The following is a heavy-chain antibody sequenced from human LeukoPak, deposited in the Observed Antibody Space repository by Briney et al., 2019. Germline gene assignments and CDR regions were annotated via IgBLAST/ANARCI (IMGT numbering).Heavy chain of an antibody. CDR3: AADRGYENYFEY. Sequence: GGSLRLSCAASGFTFRSYSMNWVRQAPGKGLEWISSVSSRSSYIYYADSVKGRFTISRDNARNSVYLEMNSLRAADTAVYYCAADRGYENYFEYWGQGTLVTVSS. J-gene: IGHJ4*02. V-gene: IGHV3-21*04. CDR2: VSSRSSYI. D-gene: IGHD5-18*01. CDR1: GFTFRSYS.